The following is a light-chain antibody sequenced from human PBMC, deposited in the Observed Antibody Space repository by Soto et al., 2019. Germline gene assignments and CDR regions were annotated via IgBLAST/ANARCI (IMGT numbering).Light chain of an antibody. J-gene: IGLJ2*01. Sequence: QSPLTQPASVSGSPGQSITISCTGTSSDVGGYNYVSWYQQHPGKAPKLMIYDVSNRPSGVSNRFSGSKSGNTASLTISGLQAEDEADYYCSSYTSSSTLYVVFGGGTQLTVL. CDR3: SSYTSSSTLYVV. V-gene: IGLV2-14*01. CDR2: DVS. CDR1: SSDVGGYNY.